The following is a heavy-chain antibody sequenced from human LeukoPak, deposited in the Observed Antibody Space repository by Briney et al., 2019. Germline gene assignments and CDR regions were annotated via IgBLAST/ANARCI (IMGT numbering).Heavy chain of an antibody. CDR1: GFTFSSYG. CDR2: ISGSGGST. J-gene: IGHJ4*02. V-gene: IGHV3-23*01. Sequence: GGSLRLSCAASGFTFSSYGMSWVRQAPGKGLEWVSAISGSGGSTYYADSVKGRFTISRDNSKNTLYLQMNSLRAEDTAVYYCAKGGLGELSLLVYWGQGTLVTVSS. D-gene: IGHD3-16*02. CDR3: AKGGLGELSLLVY.